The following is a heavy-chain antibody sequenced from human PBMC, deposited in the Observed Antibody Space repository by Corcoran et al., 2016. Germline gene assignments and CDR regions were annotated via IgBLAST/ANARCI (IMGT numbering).Heavy chain of an antibody. CDR1: GGSVSSGSYY. D-gene: IGHD3-10*01. Sequence: QVQLQESGPGLVKPSETLSLTCTVSGGSVSSGSYYWSWIRQPPGKGLEWIGYIYYSGSTNYTPSLKSRVTISVDTSKNQFSLKLSSVTAADTAVYYCARGSGSYYYYGMDVWGQGTTVTVSS. J-gene: IGHJ6*02. V-gene: IGHV4-61*01. CDR2: IYYSGST. CDR3: ARGSGSYYYYGMDV.